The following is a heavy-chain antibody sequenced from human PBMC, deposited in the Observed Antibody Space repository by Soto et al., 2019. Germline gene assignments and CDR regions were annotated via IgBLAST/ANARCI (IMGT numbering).Heavy chain of an antibody. CDR3: ATVVIPGTRHTDFDY. V-gene: IGHV4-59*04. Sequence: PSETLSLTCGVSVGTIRSPDWWTWVRQPPGKGLEWLGNIYYDGSTFYNPSLKSRVAMSIDTSKNQFSLNLTSVTATDTAVYYCATVVIPGTRHTDFDYRGQGVSVTVSS. D-gene: IGHD4-4*01. CDR1: VGTIRSPDW. CDR2: IYYDGST. J-gene: IGHJ4*02.